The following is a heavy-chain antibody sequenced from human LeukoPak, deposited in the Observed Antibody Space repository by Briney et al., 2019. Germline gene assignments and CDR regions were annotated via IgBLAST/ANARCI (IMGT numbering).Heavy chain of an antibody. CDR2: ISDSGTT. CDR1: GGSIRGYY. D-gene: IGHD2-2*01. J-gene: IGHJ4*02. Sequence: SETLSLTCSVSGGSIRGYYWSWIRQPPGKGLEWIGYISDSGTTNYNPSLKSRVTISVDTSKNQFSLKLSSVTAADTAVYYCARYCSSTSCSGPYDFDCWGQGTLVTVSS. V-gene: IGHV4-59*01. CDR3: ARYCSSTSCSGPYDFDC.